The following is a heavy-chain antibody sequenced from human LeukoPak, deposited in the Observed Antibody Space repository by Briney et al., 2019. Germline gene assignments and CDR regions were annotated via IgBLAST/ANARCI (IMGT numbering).Heavy chain of an antibody. CDR1: GYTFTSYG. V-gene: IGHV1-18*01. CDR3: ARDYGSYDFWSGQMGY. J-gene: IGHJ4*02. CDR2: ISAYNGNT. Sequence: ASVKVSCKASGYTFTSYGISWVRQAPGQGLEWMGWISAYNGNTNYAQKLQGRVTMTTDTSTSTAYMELRSLRSDDTAVYYCARDYGSYDFWSGQMGYWGQGTLVTVSS. D-gene: IGHD3-3*01.